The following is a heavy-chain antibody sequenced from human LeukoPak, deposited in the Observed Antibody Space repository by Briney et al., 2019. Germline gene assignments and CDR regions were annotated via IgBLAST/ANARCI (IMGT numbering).Heavy chain of an antibody. V-gene: IGHV4-34*01. CDR2: INHSGST. J-gene: IGHJ4*02. D-gene: IGHD2-2*01. Sequence: NPSETLSLTCAVYGGSFNGYYWSWIRQPPGKGLEWIGEINHSGSTNYNPSLKSRVTISVDTSKNQFSLKLSSVTAADTAVYYCARDGIPIEYCSSTSCYQRGFDYWGQGTLVTVSS. CDR3: ARDGIPIEYCSSTSCYQRGFDY. CDR1: GGSFNGYY.